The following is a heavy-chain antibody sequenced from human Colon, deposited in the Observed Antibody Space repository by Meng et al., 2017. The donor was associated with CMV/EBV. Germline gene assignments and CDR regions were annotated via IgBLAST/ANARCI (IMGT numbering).Heavy chain of an antibody. D-gene: IGHD1-26*01. V-gene: IGHV3-30*02. Sequence: GESLKISCAASGFTFRTYGMHWVRQAPGKGLEWVAFIRYDANTKWYADSVKGRFTISRDNAKTALYLQMNSLRAEDTALYYCAKDVGANFFYGLDVWGQGTTVTVSS. CDR1: GFTFRTYG. J-gene: IGHJ6*02. CDR3: AKDVGANFFYGLDV. CDR2: IRYDANTK.